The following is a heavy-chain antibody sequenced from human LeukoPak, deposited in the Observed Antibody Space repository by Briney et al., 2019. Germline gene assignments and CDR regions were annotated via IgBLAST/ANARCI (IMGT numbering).Heavy chain of an antibody. Sequence: PSETLSLTCTVSGDSISSYFWCWIRHPPGKGLEWIGYIYYSGSTNYNPSLKSRVTISVDTSKNQFSLKLSSVTAADTAVYYCARGLEMATFDYWGQGTLVTVTS. CDR1: GDSISSYF. J-gene: IGHJ4*02. CDR2: IYYSGST. D-gene: IGHD5-24*01. CDR3: ARGLEMATFDY. V-gene: IGHV4-59*01.